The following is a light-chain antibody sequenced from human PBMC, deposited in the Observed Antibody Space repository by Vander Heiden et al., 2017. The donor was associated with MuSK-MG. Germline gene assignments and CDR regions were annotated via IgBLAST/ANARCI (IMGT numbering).Light chain of an antibody. J-gene: IGLJ2*01. V-gene: IGLV3-19*01. CDR3: NSRDSSGNHLV. CDR1: SLRSYY. CDR2: GKN. Sequence: DPAVSVALGQTVRITCQGDSLRSYYASWYQQKPGQAPVLVIYGKNNRPSGIPDRFSGSSSGNTASLTITGAQAEEEADYYCNSRDSSGNHLVFGGGTKLTVL.